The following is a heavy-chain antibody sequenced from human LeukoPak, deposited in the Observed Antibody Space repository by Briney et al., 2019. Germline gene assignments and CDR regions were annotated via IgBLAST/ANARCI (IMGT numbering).Heavy chain of an antibody. CDR3: ARLLVVPAAMPDY. D-gene: IGHD2-2*01. V-gene: IGHV1-18*01. Sequence: ASVKVSCKASGYTFTNFGISWVRQAPGQGLEWVGWISAYNGNTNYAQKFQGRVTMTRDTSISTAYMELSRLRSDDTAVYYCARLLVVPAAMPDYWGQGTLVTVSS. J-gene: IGHJ4*02. CDR2: ISAYNGNT. CDR1: GYTFTNFG.